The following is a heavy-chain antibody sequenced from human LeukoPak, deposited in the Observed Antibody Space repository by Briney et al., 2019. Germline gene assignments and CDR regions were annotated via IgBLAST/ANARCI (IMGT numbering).Heavy chain of an antibody. CDR3: ARVLLERPGIDSFDM. CDR2: INSGSYTI. J-gene: IGHJ3*02. Sequence: GGSLRLSCGASGLILCSYSMDWVRQAPGKGLEWVSHINSGSYTIYYADSVKGRFTISRDNAGNSLYLQMSSLRDEDTAVYYCARVLLERPGIDSFDMWGQGTMVTVSS. V-gene: IGHV3-48*02. D-gene: IGHD1-1*01. CDR1: GLILCSYS.